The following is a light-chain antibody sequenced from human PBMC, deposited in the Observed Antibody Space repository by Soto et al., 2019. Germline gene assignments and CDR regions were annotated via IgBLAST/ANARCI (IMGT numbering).Light chain of an antibody. Sequence: ETVLTQSPDTLSVSPGETVTLSGRASQSIRNNLAWYQQKPGQTPRLLIYGASTRATDIPATFSGSGSETEFTLTINSLQSEGLGVNYFQHYNRWPWTCGQGNTVEF. CDR1: QSIRNN. CDR2: GAS. V-gene: IGKV3-15*01. J-gene: IGKJ1*01. CDR3: QHYNRWPWT.